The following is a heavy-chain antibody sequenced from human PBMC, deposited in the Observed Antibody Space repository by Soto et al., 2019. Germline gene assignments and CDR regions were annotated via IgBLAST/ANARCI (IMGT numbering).Heavy chain of an antibody. J-gene: IGHJ4*02. D-gene: IGHD6-19*01. Sequence: GGSLRLSCAASGFTFSSYAMNWVRQAPGKGLEWVSFISVSMTTTYYADSVKGRFTISRDNSKSTLYLQMNSLRAEDTAIYYCAKKMPIGVAGPANYFDYWGQGTLVTVSS. CDR3: AKKMPIGVAGPANYFDY. CDR1: GFTFSSYA. V-gene: IGHV3-23*01. CDR2: ISVSMTTT.